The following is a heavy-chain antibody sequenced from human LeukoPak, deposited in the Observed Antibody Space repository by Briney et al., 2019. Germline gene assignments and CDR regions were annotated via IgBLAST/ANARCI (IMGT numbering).Heavy chain of an antibody. J-gene: IGHJ5*02. V-gene: IGHV4-61*02. CDR2: IYASGKT. CDR1: GDSISRGRYY. D-gene: IGHD4-17*01. CDR3: ARQYGADAGWFDP. Sequence: SETLSLTCTVSGDSISRGRYYWSWVRQPAGKELEWIGRIYASGKTDYNPYTPSLKSRVAMSLDTSKNQVSLYLTSVTAADTAVYYCARQYGADAGWFDPWGQGTLVTVSS.